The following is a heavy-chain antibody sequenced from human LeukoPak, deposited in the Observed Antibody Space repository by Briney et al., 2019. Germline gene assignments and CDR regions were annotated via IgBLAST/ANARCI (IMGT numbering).Heavy chain of an antibody. D-gene: IGHD2-15*01. J-gene: IGHJ4*02. CDR3: ARIGLYYFDY. Sequence: NASETLSLTCTASGGSISSSSYYWGWIRQPPGKGLEWIGSIYYSGSTYYNPSLKSRVTISVDTSKNQFSLKLSSVTAADTAVYYCARIGLYYFDYWGQGTLVTVSS. CDR2: IYYSGST. V-gene: IGHV4-39*01. CDR1: GGSISSSSYY.